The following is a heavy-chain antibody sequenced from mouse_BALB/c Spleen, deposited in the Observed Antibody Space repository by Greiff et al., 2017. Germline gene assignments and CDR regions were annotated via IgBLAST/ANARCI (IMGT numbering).Heavy chain of an antibody. CDR3: TRGGYRYEGFDY. D-gene: IGHD2-14*01. Sequence: QVQLQQSGAELVRPGASVTLSCKASGYTFTDYEMHWVKQTPVHGLEWIGAIDPETGGTAYNQKFKGKATLTADKSSSTAYMELRSLTSEDSAVYYCTRGGYRYEGFDYWGQGTTLTVSS. CDR1: GYTFTDYE. V-gene: IGHV1-15*01. J-gene: IGHJ2*01. CDR2: IDPETGGT.